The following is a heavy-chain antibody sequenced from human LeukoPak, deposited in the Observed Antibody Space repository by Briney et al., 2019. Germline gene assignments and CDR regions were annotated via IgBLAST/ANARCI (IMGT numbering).Heavy chain of an antibody. J-gene: IGHJ3*02. CDR1: GFTFSDYY. CDR3: ARGASVVAGSDDAFDI. V-gene: IGHV3-11*04. D-gene: IGHD6-19*01. Sequence: GGSLRLSCAASGFTFSDYYMSWIRQAPGKGLEWVSYISSSGTTIYYADSVKGRFTISRDNAKNSLYLQMNSLRAEDTAVYYCARGASVVAGSDDAFDIWGQGTMVTVSS. CDR2: ISSSGTTI.